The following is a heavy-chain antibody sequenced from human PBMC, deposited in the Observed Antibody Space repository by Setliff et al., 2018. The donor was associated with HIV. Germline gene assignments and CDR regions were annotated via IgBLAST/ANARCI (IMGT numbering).Heavy chain of an antibody. CDR3: ARGGPSSKYFDL. V-gene: IGHV4-59*01. D-gene: IGHD2-2*01. CDR2: ISSSVNS. J-gene: IGHJ2*01. Sequence: SETLSLTCIVSGGSIRSDHWSWIRKPPGKGLEWIGYISSSVNSNYNLSLKSRVTISLDTSKNHFSLQLSSLTTADTAVYYCARGGPSSKYFDLWGRGTLVTVSS. CDR1: GGSIRSDH.